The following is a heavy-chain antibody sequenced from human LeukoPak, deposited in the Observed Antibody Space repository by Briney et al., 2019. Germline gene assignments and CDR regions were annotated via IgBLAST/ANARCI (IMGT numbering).Heavy chain of an antibody. CDR2: IPNDGSKT. CDR1: GFSFSSYA. D-gene: IGHD5-18*01. V-gene: IGHV3-30-3*02. J-gene: IGHJ4*02. CDR3: ANERGYNYGYSFDY. Sequence: GWSLRLSCAASGFSFSSYAMHWVRQAPGKGLEWVAAIPNDGSKTYYADSVKGRFTISRDNSKNTLYLQMNSLRAEDTAVYYCANERGYNYGYSFDYWGQGTLVTVSS.